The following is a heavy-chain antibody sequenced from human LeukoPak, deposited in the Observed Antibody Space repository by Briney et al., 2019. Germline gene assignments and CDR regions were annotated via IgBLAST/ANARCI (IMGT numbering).Heavy chain of an antibody. Sequence: SETLSLTCTVSGGSISSGSYYWSWIRQPAGKGLEWIGRIYTSGSTNYNPSLKSRVTMSVDTSKNQFSLKLSSVTAADTAVYYCARGEVPDSYYDILTGYYTWFGLANWFDPWGQGTLVTVSS. CDR1: GGSISSGSYY. V-gene: IGHV4-61*02. CDR3: ARGEVPDSYYDILTGYYTWFGLANWFDP. CDR2: IYTSGST. J-gene: IGHJ5*02. D-gene: IGHD3-9*01.